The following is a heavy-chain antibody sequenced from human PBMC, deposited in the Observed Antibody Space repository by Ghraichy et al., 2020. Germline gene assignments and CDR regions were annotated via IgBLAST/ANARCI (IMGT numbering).Heavy chain of an antibody. Sequence: SETLSLTCAVYGGSFTGYYLTWIRQPPGKGLEWIGEVHPSGSPTYNPSLQSRVILSVDTSKNHFSLELTSVTAADTAVYYCGRGEDRAKLGINPYWGQGTLVTVSS. D-gene: IGHD7-27*01. J-gene: IGHJ4*02. CDR1: GGSFTGYY. V-gene: IGHV4-34*01. CDR3: GRGEDRAKLGINPY. CDR2: VHPSGSP.